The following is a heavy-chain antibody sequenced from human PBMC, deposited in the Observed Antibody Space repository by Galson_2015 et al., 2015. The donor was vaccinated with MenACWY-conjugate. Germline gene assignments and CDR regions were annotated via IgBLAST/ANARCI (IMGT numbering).Heavy chain of an antibody. D-gene: IGHD2/OR15-2a*01. CDR3: ARGANIYFYSMDV. J-gene: IGHJ6*03. V-gene: IGHV3-21*04. CDR1: GFSFTTSG. Sequence: SLRLSCAASGFSFTTSGMTWVRQAPGKGLEWVSSITGTSTYIHYADSVKGRFTISRNNARNSVSLQMNGLRAEDTAVYYCARGANIYFYSMDVWGKGTTVTVS. CDR2: ITGTSTYI.